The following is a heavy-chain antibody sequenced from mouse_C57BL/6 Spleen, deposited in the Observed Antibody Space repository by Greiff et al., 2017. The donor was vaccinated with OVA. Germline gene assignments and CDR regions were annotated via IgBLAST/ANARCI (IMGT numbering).Heavy chain of an antibody. Sequence: QVQLQQPGAELVKPGASVKLSCKASGYTFTSYWMHWVKQRPGQGLEWIGMIHPNSGSTNYNEKFKSKATLTVDKSSSTAYMQLSSLTSEDCAVYYCARGQLRPWFAYWGQGTLVTVSA. V-gene: IGHV1-64*01. D-gene: IGHD3-2*02. CDR3: ARGQLRPWFAY. CDR1: GYTFTSYW. J-gene: IGHJ3*01. CDR2: IHPNSGST.